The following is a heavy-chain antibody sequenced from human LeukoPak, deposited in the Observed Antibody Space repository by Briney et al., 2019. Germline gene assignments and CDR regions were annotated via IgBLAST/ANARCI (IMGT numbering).Heavy chain of an antibody. D-gene: IGHD4-23*01. J-gene: IGHJ6*02. CDR1: GFTFSSYW. CDR3: ARDLAVVTGNYYYGMDV. CDR2: IKQDGSEK. Sequence: PGGSLRLSCAASGFTFSSYWMSWVRQAPGKGLEWVANIKQDGSEKYYVDSVKGRFTISRDNAKNSLYLQMNSLRAEDTAVYYCARDLAVVTGNYYYGMDVWGQGTTVTVSS. V-gene: IGHV3-7*01.